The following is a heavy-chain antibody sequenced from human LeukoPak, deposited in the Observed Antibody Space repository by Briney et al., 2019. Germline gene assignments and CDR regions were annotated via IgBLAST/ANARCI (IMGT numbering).Heavy chain of an antibody. CDR2: ISYDGSNK. J-gene: IGHJ4*02. V-gene: IGHV3-30*04. CDR1: GFTFSRYG. D-gene: IGHD2-21*02. Sequence: GGSLRLSCAASGFTFSRYGMHWVRQAPGKGLEWVTAISYDGSNKYYADSVKGRFTISRDNAKNSLYLQMNSLRAEDTAVYYCAAAYCGGDCYSDFDYWGQGTLVTVSS. CDR3: AAAYCGGDCYSDFDY.